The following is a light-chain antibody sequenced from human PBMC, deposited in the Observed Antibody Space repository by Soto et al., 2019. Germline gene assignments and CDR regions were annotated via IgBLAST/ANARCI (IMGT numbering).Light chain of an antibody. CDR3: QKYTNVPA. V-gene: IGKV1-27*01. Sequence: DIQMTQSPSSLSASVGDRVTITCRASQGISTYLAWYQQIRGKVPKLLISAASTLQSGGPSRFSGSGSGTDITLTISSLQPDDVATYYCQKYTNVPAFGGGTQVEIK. CDR1: QGISTY. J-gene: IGKJ4*01. CDR2: AAS.